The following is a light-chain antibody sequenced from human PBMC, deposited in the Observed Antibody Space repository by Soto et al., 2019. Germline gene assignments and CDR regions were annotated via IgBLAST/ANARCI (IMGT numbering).Light chain of an antibody. V-gene: IGKV3-11*01. Sequence: EVVLTQSPATLSLSPGERATLSCRAIQSVSKYLAWYQQKPGQPPSLLIYGASNSATVIPARFSCSGSGTDLTLTIRSLETEDFAVYYCQQRTKRFTFGQGKRMEIK. CDR2: GAS. CDR1: QSVSKY. CDR3: QQRTKRFT. J-gene: IGKJ5*01.